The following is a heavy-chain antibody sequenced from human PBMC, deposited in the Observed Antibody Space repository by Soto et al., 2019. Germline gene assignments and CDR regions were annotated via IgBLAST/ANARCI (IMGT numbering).Heavy chain of an antibody. D-gene: IGHD6-19*01. CDR2: ISYDGSNK. V-gene: IGHV3-30*18. J-gene: IGHJ6*02. CDR3: AKDPGQQWLGPERYYYYYYGMDV. CDR1: GFTFSSYG. Sequence: GGSLRLSCAASGFTFSSYGMHWVRQAPGKGLEWVAVISYDGSNKYYADSVKGRFTISRDNSKNTLYLQMNSLRAEDTAVYYCAKDPGQQWLGPERYYYYYYGMDVWGQGTTVTVSS.